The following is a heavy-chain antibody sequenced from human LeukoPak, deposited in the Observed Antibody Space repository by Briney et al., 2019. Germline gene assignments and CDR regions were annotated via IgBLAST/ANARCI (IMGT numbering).Heavy chain of an antibody. CDR1: GGSFSGYY. D-gene: IGHD3-3*02. CDR2: INHSGST. V-gene: IGHV4-34*01. Sequence: SETLSLTCAVYGGSFSGYYWSWIRQPPGKGLEWIGEINHSGSTNYNPSLKSRVTISVDTSKNQFSLKLSSVTAADTAVYYCARIIISTKYYSGLDVWGQGTTVTVSS. CDR3: ARIIISTKYYSGLDV. J-gene: IGHJ6*02.